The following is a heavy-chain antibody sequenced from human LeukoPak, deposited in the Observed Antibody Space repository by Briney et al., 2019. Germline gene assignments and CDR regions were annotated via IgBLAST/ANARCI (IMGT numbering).Heavy chain of an antibody. CDR1: GFTVSSNY. J-gene: IGHJ4*02. Sequence: GGSLRLSCAASGFTVSSNYMSWVRQARGKGLEWGSVIYSGGSTYYADSVKGRFTISRDNSKNTLYLQMNSLRAEDTAVYYCARGTYDYVWGSYHDYWGQGTLVTVSS. D-gene: IGHD3-16*02. CDR2: IYSGGST. V-gene: IGHV3-66*01. CDR3: ARGTYDYVWGSYHDY.